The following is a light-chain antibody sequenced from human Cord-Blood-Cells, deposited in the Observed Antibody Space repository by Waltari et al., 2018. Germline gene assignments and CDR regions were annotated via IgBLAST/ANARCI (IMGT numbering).Light chain of an antibody. J-gene: IGKJ1*01. CDR1: QSISSY. CDR3: QQSYSTPPWT. CDR2: AAS. Sequence: DIQMTQSPSSLSASVGDRVTITCRASQSISSYLNWYQQKPGKAPKLLIYAASSLQSGVPARFSGSGSVTDFTLTISSRQPEDFATYYCQQSYSTPPWTFGQGTKVEIK. V-gene: IGKV1-39*01.